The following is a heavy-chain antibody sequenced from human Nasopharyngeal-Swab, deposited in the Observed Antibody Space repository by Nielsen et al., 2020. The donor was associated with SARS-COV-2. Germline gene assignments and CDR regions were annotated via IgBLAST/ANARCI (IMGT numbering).Heavy chain of an antibody. CDR1: GGTFSSYA. CDR2: IIPIFGTA. Sequence: SVQVSCKASGGTFSSYAISWVRQAPGQGLEWMGGIIPIFGTANYAQKFQGRVTMTRDTATSTVYMYLSSLTSEDAAVYYCARDEGRGLLTGFLKNWFDPWGQGTLVTVSS. CDR3: ARDEGRGLLTGFLKNWFDP. J-gene: IGHJ5*02. V-gene: IGHV1-69*05. D-gene: IGHD1-26*01.